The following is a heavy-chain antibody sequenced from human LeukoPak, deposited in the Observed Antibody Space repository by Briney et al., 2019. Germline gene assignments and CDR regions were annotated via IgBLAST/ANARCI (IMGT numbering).Heavy chain of an antibody. CDR3: ARALGYCSGGSCTRGYNWFDP. CDR2: IYYGGST. D-gene: IGHD2-15*01. V-gene: IGHV4-39*01. CDR1: GGSISSSDYY. J-gene: IGHJ5*02. Sequence: PSETLSLTCTDSGGSISSSDYYWGWIRQPPGKGLEWIGSIYYGGSTYYNPSLKSRVTISVDTSMNQFSLKLSFVTTADTAVYYCARALGYCSGGSCTRGYNWFDPWGQGTLVTVPS.